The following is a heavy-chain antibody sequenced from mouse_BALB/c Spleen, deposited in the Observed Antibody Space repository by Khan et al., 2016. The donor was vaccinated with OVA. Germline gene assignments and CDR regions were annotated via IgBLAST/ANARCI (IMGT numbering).Heavy chain of an antibody. CDR3: ARCTPAKGNYYFIDC. CDR2: IWSDGST. Sequence: QVQLKQSGPGLVPPSQSLSITCTVSGFSLTYYGVHWVRQPPGKGLEWLGVIWSDGSTHYHSGLISRLSISKDNSKSQVFFKLNSLQTNDTATYYCARCTPAKGNYYFIDCWGQGTSDTVSS. CDR1: GFSLTYYG. V-gene: IGHV2-3*01. J-gene: IGHJ4*01. D-gene: IGHD1-2*01.